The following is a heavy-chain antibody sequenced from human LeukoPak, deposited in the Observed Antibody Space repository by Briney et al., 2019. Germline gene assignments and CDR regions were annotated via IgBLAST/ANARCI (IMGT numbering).Heavy chain of an antibody. D-gene: IGHD2-2*01. V-gene: IGHV3-23*01. CDR2: ISGSGGST. Sequence: PGRSLRLSCAASGFTFSSYGMTWVRQAPGKGLEWVSIISGSGGSTYYADSVKGRFTISRDNSKNTLYLQMNNLRAEDTAVYYCAKGRGFSASCSDYWGQGTLVTVSS. CDR1: GFTFSSYG. CDR3: AKGRGFSASCSDY. J-gene: IGHJ4*02.